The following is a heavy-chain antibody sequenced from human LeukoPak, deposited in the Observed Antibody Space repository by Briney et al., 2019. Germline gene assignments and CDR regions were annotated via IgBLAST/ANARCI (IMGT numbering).Heavy chain of an antibody. CDR3: ARGNNYGSGEFDY. CDR1: GFTVSSYD. V-gene: IGHV3-13*05. J-gene: IGHJ4*02. Sequence: PGGSLRLSCAASGFTVSSYDMHWVRQGTGKGLEWVSAISTAGDPYYPGSVKGRFTISRESAKNSLYLQMDSLRAGDTGVYYCARGNNYGSGEFDYWGQGTLVTVSS. CDR2: ISTAGDP. D-gene: IGHD3-10*01.